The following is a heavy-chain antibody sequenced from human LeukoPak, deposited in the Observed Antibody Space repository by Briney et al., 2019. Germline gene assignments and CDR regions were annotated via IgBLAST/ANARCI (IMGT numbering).Heavy chain of an antibody. CDR1: GYTFTSYD. J-gene: IGHJ4*02. CDR3: ARGRDRYFDWLSL. D-gene: IGHD3-9*01. V-gene: IGHV1-8*01. Sequence: ASVKVSCKASGYTFTSYDINWVRQATGQGLEWMGWMNPNSGNTGYAQKFQGRVTMTMNTSISTAYMELSSLRSEDTAVYYCARGRDRYFDWLSLWGQGTLVTVSS. CDR2: MNPNSGNT.